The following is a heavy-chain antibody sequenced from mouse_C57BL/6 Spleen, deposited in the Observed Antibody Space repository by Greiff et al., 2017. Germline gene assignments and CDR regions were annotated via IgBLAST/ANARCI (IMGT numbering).Heavy chain of an antibody. CDR2: ILPGSGST. CDR1: GYTFTGYW. V-gene: IGHV1-9*01. CDR3: TRRGVYFDSLYYAMDV. J-gene: IGHJ4*01. D-gene: IGHD2-4*01. Sequence: VQRLESGAELMKPGASVKLSCKATGYTFTGYWIEWVKQRPGHGLEWIGEILPGSGSTNYNEKFKGKATFTADTSSNTAYMQLSSLTTDDSAIDYCTRRGVYFDSLYYAMDVWGQGTSVTVSS.